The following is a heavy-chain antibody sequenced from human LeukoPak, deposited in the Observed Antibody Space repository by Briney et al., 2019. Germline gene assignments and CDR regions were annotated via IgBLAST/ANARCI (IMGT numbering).Heavy chain of an antibody. CDR1: GYTFTSYD. V-gene: IGHV1-2*02. Sequence: ASVKVSCKASGYTFTSYDINWVRQAPGQGLEWMGWINPNSGDTKYAQKFQGRVTMTRDTSISTAYMELSSLRSDDTAVYYCARYSGDYHIYYFDYWGQGTLVTVSS. CDR2: INPNSGDT. J-gene: IGHJ4*02. D-gene: IGHD1-26*01. CDR3: ARYSGDYHIYYFDY.